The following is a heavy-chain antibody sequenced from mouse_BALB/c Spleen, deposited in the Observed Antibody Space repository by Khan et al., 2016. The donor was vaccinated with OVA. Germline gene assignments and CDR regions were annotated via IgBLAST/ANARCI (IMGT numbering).Heavy chain of an antibody. Sequence: QIQLVQSGPELKKPGETVKISCKASGYTFTNYGMNWVKQAPGKGLKWMGWINTYTGEPTYADAFKGRFAFSLETSASTAYLQINNLKNEDTATYFCARPPYFAYVMDYWGQGTSVTVSS. CDR2: INTYTGEP. CDR1: GYTFTNYG. V-gene: IGHV9-3-1*01. CDR3: ARPPYFAYVMDY. D-gene: IGHD2-10*01. J-gene: IGHJ4*01.